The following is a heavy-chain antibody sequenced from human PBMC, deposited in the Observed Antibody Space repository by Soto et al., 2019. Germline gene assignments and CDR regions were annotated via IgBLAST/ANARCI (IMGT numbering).Heavy chain of an antibody. CDR3: ARFLEWSFYYFDY. V-gene: IGHV3-21*01. D-gene: IGHD3-3*01. J-gene: IGHJ4*02. Sequence: GGSLRLACAASGFTFSSYSVNWGRQAPGKGLEWVSSISSSSSYIYYADSVKGRFTISRDNAKNSLYLQMNSLRAEDTAVYYCARFLEWSFYYFDYWGQGTLVTVSS. CDR2: ISSSSSYI. CDR1: GFTFSSYS.